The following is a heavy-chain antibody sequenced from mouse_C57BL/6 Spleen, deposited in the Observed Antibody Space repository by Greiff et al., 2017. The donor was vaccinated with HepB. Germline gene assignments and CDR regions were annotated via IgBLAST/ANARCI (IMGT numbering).Heavy chain of an antibody. CDR2: INYDGSST. V-gene: IGHV5-16*01. Sequence: EVQLVESEGGLVQPGSSMKLSCTASGFTFSDYYMAWVRQVPEKGLEWVANINYDGSSTYYLDSLKSRFIISRDNAKNILYLQMSSLKSEDTATYYCARAYYGNYGYWGQGTTLTVSS. J-gene: IGHJ2*01. CDR3: ARAYYGNYGY. CDR1: GFTFSDYY. D-gene: IGHD2-10*01.